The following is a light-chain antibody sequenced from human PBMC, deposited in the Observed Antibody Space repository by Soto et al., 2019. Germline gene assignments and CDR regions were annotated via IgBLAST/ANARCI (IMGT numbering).Light chain of an antibody. CDR3: SSYSSINTRPYV. V-gene: IGLV2-14*01. CDR1: SSDVGGYDY. J-gene: IGLJ1*01. Sequence: QSVLTQPASVSGSPGQSITISCTGTSSDVGGYDYVSWYQHHPGKAPKLMIYEVSNRPSGVSNRFSASKSGNTASLTISALQTEDEADYYCSSYSSINTRPYVFGTGTKVTVL. CDR2: EVS.